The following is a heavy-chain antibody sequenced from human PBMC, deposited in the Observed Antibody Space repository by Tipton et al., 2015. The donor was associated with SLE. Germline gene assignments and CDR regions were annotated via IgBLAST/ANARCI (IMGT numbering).Heavy chain of an antibody. CDR1: GVSISSDSYY. D-gene: IGHD1-1*01. CDR2: VYTSGSP. Sequence: TLSLTCTVSGVSISSDSYYWNWIRQPAGKGLEWIGRVYTSGSPYYNPSLQSRVVMSMDTSRNQFSLRLKSVTAADTAVYYCATGHFDFWGQGSLVTVSS. J-gene: IGHJ5*01. V-gene: IGHV4-61*02. CDR3: ATGHFDF.